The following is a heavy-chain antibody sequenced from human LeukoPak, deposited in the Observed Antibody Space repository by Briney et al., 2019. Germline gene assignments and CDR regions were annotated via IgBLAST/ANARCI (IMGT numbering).Heavy chain of an antibody. Sequence: GGSLRLSCAASGFTFSSYSMNWVRQAPGKGLEWVSYISSSSSTIYYADSVKGRFTISRDNAKNSLYLQMNSLRAEDTAVYYCARESYDSSGYHSGYYMDVWGEGTTVTVSS. J-gene: IGHJ6*03. CDR1: GFTFSSYS. CDR3: ARESYDSSGYHSGYYMDV. CDR2: ISSSSSTI. V-gene: IGHV3-48*04. D-gene: IGHD3-22*01.